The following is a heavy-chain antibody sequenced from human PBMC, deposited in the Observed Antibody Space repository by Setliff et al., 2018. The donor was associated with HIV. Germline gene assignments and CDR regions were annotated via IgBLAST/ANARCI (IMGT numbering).Heavy chain of an antibody. V-gene: IGHV3-23*01. D-gene: IGHD2-15*01. Sequence: GGSLRLSCAASGFTFSNYAMGWVRQGPGKGLEWVATVSHDVGSTYYADPVEGRFTISRDNSKNTLYLQMNSLRAKDAAVYYCAKAFGYCSGGSCPVLMDVWGKGTTVTVSS. CDR3: AKAFGYCSGGSCPVLMDV. J-gene: IGHJ6*03. CDR1: GFTFSNYA. CDR2: VSHDVGST.